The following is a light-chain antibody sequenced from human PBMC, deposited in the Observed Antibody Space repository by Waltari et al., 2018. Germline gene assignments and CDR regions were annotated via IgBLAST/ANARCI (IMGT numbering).Light chain of an antibody. CDR3: QLFANSPPLT. CDR2: GAS. J-gene: IGKJ4*01. CDR1: QSASSSY. Sequence: ETVLTQTTGTLSLSPGERDTLSCRASQSASSSYLAWYQQKPGQAPRLLIYGASSRATGIPDRFSCSVSGTDFTLTISRLEPEDFAVYYCQLFANSPPLTFGGGTKVEIK. V-gene: IGKV3-20*01.